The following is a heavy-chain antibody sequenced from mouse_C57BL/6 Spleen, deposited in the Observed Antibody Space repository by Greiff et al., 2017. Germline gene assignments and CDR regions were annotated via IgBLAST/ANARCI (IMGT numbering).Heavy chain of an antibody. J-gene: IGHJ4*01. V-gene: IGHV1-80*01. CDR1: GYAFSSYW. D-gene: IGHD2-3*01. CDR3: ARWDGYFAMDY. CDR2: IYPGDGDT. Sequence: VKLMESGAELVKPGASVKISCKASGYAFSSYWMNWVKQRPGKGLEWIGQIYPGDGDTNYNGKFKGKATLTADKSSSTAYMQLSSLTSEDSAVYFCARWDGYFAMDYWGQGTSVTVSS.